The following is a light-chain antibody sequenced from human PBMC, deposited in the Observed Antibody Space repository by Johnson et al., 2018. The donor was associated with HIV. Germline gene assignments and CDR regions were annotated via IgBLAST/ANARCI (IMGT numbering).Light chain of an antibody. J-gene: IGLJ1*01. CDR3: GTWDSSLSAHNYV. Sequence: QLVLTQPPSVSAAPGQKVTISCSGSSSNIGNNYVSWYQQLPGTAPKLLIYDNNKRPSGIPDRFSGSKSGTSATLGITGLQTGDEADYYCGTWDSSLSAHNYVFGTETKVPCL. CDR1: SSNIGNNY. CDR2: DNN. V-gene: IGLV1-51*01.